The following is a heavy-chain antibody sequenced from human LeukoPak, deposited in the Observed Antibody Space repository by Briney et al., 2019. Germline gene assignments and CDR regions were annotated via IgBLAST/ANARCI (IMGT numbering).Heavy chain of an antibody. CDR2: IYYSGIT. Sequence: SETLSLTCTISGDSINSRSYYWGWIRQPPGKGLEWIGSIYYSGITYYNPSLKSRVTISVDTSENQFSLRLISVTAADTAVYYCARGRGARSSRWYNWFDPWGQGTLVTVSS. CDR3: ARGRGARSSRWYNWFDP. D-gene: IGHD6-13*01. V-gene: IGHV4-39*01. CDR1: GDSINSRSYY. J-gene: IGHJ5*02.